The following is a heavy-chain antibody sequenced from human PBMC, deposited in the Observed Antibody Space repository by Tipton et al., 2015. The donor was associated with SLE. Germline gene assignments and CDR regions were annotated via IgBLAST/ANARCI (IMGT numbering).Heavy chain of an antibody. Sequence: TLSLTCAVYGGSFSDYYWSWIRQTPGEGLEWIGEINHTGGTNYNPSLESRVTMSVDTSKNQFSLKLSSVTAADTAVYYCARAAPLRFLERSLPGYGMDVWGQGTTVTVSS. D-gene: IGHD3-3*01. CDR2: INHTGGT. V-gene: IGHV4-34*01. CDR3: ARAAPLRFLERSLPGYGMDV. J-gene: IGHJ6*02. CDR1: GGSFSDYY.